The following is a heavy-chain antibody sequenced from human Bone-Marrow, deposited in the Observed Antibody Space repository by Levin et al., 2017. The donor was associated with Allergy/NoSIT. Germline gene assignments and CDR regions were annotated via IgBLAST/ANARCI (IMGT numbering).Heavy chain of an antibody. CDR3: ARHIAAVVRWFAP. V-gene: IGHV4-59*08. CDR2: IYYDGTT. CDR1: GGSLTSFY. D-gene: IGHD6-13*01. J-gene: IGHJ5*02. Sequence: SETLSLTCTVSGGSLTSFYWSWIRQSPAKGLEWIGYIYYDGTTNYNPSLKSRDTMSVDTSKYQFSLRLTSVTAADTAVYYCARHIAAVVRWFAPWGQGTLVTVSS.